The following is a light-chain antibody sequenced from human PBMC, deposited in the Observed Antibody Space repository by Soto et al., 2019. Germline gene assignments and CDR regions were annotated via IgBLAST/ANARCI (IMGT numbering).Light chain of an antibody. Sequence: SALTEPSSVSASAGSWIPISCTETSSDGGGYNYVSWYQQHPGKAPKLMIYDVSNRPSGVSNRFSGSKSGNTASLTISGLQAEDEADYYCSSYTSSSSYVFGTGTKVTVL. V-gene: IGLV2-14*01. CDR2: DVS. J-gene: IGLJ1*01. CDR1: SSDGGGYNY. CDR3: SSYTSSSSYV.